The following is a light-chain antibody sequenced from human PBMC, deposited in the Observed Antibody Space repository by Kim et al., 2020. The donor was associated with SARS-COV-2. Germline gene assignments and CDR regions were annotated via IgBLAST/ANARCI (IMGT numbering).Light chain of an antibody. CDR3: LQHNSYPYT. J-gene: IGKJ2*01. CDR2: LAS. V-gene: IGKV1-17*03. Sequence: SESVGDRVTIIWLARQGSNNDCVWYQQAPGEIPKRLIYLASRLPNGIPSRFSGSGSGTEFTLTISSLLPEDFATYFCLQHNSYPYTFGQGTKLEI. CDR1: QGSNND.